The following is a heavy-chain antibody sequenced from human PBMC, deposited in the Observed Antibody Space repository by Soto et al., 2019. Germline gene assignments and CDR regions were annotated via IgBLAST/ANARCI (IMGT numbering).Heavy chain of an antibody. CDR1: GFTVISNY. CDR3: ARSYYYGLGRYPWGDFDI. D-gene: IGHD3-10*01. Sequence: GGSLRLFCAASGFTVISNYMIWVRQAPGKGLEWVSVSYYGGDTYYADSVKGRFTISRDNSKSMLYLQMNNLRVEDTAVYYCARSYYYGLGRYPWGDFDIWGQGTIVTVSS. CDR2: SYYGGDT. V-gene: IGHV3-53*01. J-gene: IGHJ3*02.